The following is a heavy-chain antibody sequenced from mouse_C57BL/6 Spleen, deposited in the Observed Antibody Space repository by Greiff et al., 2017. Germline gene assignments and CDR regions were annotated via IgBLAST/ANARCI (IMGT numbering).Heavy chain of an antibody. CDR1: GYTFTDYY. CDR3: ARRNYGNFFDY. V-gene: IGHV1-26*01. J-gene: IGHJ2*01. CDR2: INPNNGGT. Sequence: VQLLQSGPELVKPGASVKISCKASGYTFTDYYMNWVKQSHGKSLEWIGDINPNNGGTSYNQKFKGKATLTVDKSSSTAFMELRSLTSEDSAVYYCARRNYGNFFDYWGQGTTLTVSS. D-gene: IGHD2-1*01.